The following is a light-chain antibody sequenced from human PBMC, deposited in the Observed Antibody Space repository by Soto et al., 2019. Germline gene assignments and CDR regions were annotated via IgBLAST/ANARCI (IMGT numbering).Light chain of an antibody. V-gene: IGKV3-15*01. CDR2: GAS. CDR1: QSVSSN. Sequence: EIVMTQSPATLSVSPGERATLSCRASQSVSSNLAWYQQKPGQAPRLLIYGASTRATGIPARFSGSGSGTEFTLTISSLQSDDFALYYCQQYNNWPPWTFGQRTKVEIK. CDR3: QQYNNWPPWT. J-gene: IGKJ1*01.